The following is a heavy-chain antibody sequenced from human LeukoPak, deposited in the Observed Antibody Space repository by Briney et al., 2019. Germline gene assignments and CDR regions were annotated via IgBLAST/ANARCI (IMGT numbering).Heavy chain of an antibody. CDR3: TRGELED. V-gene: IGHV3-73*01. CDR2: IRSRANSYAT. CDR1: GFTFSGSG. J-gene: IGHJ4*02. D-gene: IGHD1-26*01. Sequence: GGSLRLSCAASGFTFSGSGMHWVRQASGKGLEWIGRIRSRANSYATSYAASVKGRFTISRDDSKNTAYPQMNSLKTEDTAVYYCTRGELEDWGQGTLVTVSS.